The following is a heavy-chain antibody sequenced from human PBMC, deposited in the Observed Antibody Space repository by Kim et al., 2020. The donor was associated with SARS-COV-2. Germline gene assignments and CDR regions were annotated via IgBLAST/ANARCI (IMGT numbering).Heavy chain of an antibody. J-gene: IGHJ4*02. CDR1: GFTFSSYS. Sequence: GGSLRLSCAASGFTFSSYSMNWVRQAPGKGLEWVSYISSSSSTIYYADSVKGRFTISRDNAKNSLYLRMNSLRDEDTAVYYCARRMYYYGSGSYFFDYWGEGTLVTVSS. CDR3: ARRMYYYGSGSYFFDY. CDR2: ISSSSSTI. V-gene: IGHV3-48*02. D-gene: IGHD3-10*01.